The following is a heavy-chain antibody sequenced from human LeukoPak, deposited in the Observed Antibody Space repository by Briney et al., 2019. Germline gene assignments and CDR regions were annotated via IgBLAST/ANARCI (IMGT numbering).Heavy chain of an antibody. CDR2: IKEDGSAK. CDR3: ARDTGYNTFDY. J-gene: IGHJ4*02. V-gene: IGHV3-7*05. D-gene: IGHD5-24*01. CDR1: GFTFSNYW. Sequence: PGGSLRLSCAASGFTFSNYWMSWVRQAPGKGLEWVGNIKEDGSAKYYVDSVKGRFTISRDNAKNSQYLQMNSLRAEDTAVYYCARDTGYNTFDYWGQGTLVTVSS.